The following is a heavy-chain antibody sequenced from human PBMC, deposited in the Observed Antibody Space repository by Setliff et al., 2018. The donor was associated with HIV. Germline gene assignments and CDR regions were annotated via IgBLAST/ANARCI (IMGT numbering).Heavy chain of an antibody. CDR2: INQYGSEK. CDR1: GFTFSTYW. Sequence: LRLSCAASGFTFSTYWMSWVRQAPGKGLEWVTNINQYGSEKYYVDSVKGRFTISRDNAKKSLDLQMNSLRVDDTAVYYCARPGRSNYWDSFDYWGQGILVIVCS. J-gene: IGHJ4*02. D-gene: IGHD3-10*01. CDR3: ARPGRSNYWDSFDY. V-gene: IGHV3-7*01.